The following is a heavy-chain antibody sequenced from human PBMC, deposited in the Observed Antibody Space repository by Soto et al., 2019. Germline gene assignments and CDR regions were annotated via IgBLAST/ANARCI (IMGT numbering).Heavy chain of an antibody. CDR2: IYYSGST. CDR3: ARYKITIFGVVITDY. J-gene: IGHJ4*02. Sequence: SETLSLTCTVSGGSVSSGSYYWSWIRQPPGKGLEWIGYIYYSGSTNYNPSLKSRVTISVDTSKNQFSLKLSSVTAADTAVYYCARYKITIFGVVITDYWGQGTLVTVSS. D-gene: IGHD3-3*01. V-gene: IGHV4-61*01. CDR1: GGSVSSGSYY.